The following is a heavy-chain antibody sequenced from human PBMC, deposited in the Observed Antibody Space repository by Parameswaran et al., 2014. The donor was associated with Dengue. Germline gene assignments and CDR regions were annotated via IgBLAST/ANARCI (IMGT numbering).Heavy chain of an antibody. Sequence: WVRQAPGQRLEWMGWINAGNGNTKYSQKFQGRVTITRDTSASTAYMELSSLRSEDTAVYYCARDIGGLLGVDYWGQGTLVTVSS. CDR3: ARDIGGLLGVDY. CDR2: INAGNGNT. D-gene: IGHD3-10*01. V-gene: IGHV1-3*01. J-gene: IGHJ4*02.